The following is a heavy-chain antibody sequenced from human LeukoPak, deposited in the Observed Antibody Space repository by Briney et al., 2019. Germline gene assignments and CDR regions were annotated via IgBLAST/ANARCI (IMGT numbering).Heavy chain of an antibody. CDR1: GYAFTSYG. J-gene: IGHJ5*02. D-gene: IGHD2-2*02. V-gene: IGHV1-18*01. Sequence: ASVNVSCKASGYAFTSYGISWVRQAPGQGLEWMGWISAYNGDTQYAQKFQGRVTMTTDTSTTTAYMELTSLRSDDTAMYYCARVGYCTSVTCYTSGWFDPWGQGALVTVSS. CDR3: ARVGYCTSVTCYTSGWFDP. CDR2: ISAYNGDT.